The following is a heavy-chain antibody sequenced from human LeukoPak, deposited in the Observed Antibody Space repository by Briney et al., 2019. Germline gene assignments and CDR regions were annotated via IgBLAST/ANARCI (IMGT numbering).Heavy chain of an antibody. Sequence: PGGSLRLSCAASGFTFSSYEMTWVRQAPGKGLEYVSYISSSGSTVYYADSVKGRFTISRDNAKNSLYLQMNSLRAEDTAVYYCARARNRYFDYWGQGTLVTVSS. CDR3: ARARNRYFDY. V-gene: IGHV3-48*03. J-gene: IGHJ4*02. D-gene: IGHD1-14*01. CDR2: ISSSGSTV. CDR1: GFTFSSYE.